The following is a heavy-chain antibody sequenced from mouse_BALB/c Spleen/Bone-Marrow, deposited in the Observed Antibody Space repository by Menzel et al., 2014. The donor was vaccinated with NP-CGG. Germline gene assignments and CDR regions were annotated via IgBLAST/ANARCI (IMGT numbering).Heavy chain of an antibody. Sequence: VKLVESGAELMKPGASVKISCKATGYTFSSYWIEWVKQRPGQGLEWIGEILPGSGSIKYNEKFKGKATFTADTSSNTAYMQLSSLTSEDSAVYYCASPIYYGNYGFAYWGQGTLVTVSA. CDR3: ASPIYYGNYGFAY. J-gene: IGHJ3*01. D-gene: IGHD2-1*01. CDR1: GYTFSSYW. V-gene: IGHV1-9*01. CDR2: ILPGSGSI.